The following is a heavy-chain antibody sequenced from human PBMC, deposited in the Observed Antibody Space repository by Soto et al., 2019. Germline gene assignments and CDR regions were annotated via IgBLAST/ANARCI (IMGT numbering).Heavy chain of an antibody. CDR2: ISYDGSNK. J-gene: IGHJ5*02. CDR3: AKALWVVAGINWFDP. Sequence: GGSLRLSCAASGFTFSSYGMHWVRQAPGKGLEWVAVISYDGSNKYYADSVKGRFTISRDNSKNTLYLQMNSLRAEDTAVYYSAKALWVVAGINWFDPWGQGTLVTVSS. V-gene: IGHV3-30*18. D-gene: IGHD6-19*01. CDR1: GFTFSSYG.